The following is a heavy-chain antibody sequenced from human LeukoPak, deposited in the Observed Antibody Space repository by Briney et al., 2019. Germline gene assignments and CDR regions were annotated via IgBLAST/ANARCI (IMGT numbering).Heavy chain of an antibody. J-gene: IGHJ4*02. CDR1: GGSISSYY. Sequence: KPSETLSLTCTVSGGSISSYYWSWIRQPAGKGLEWIGRIYTSGSTNYNPSLKSRVTMSVDTSKNQFSLKLSSVTAADTAVYYCARDGPYYYDSSGYYYDYWGQGTLVTVSS. V-gene: IGHV4-4*07. D-gene: IGHD3-22*01. CDR2: IYTSGST. CDR3: ARDGPYYYDSSGYYYDY.